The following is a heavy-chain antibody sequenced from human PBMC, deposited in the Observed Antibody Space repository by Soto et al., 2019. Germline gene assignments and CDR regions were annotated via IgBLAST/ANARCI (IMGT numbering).Heavy chain of an antibody. J-gene: IGHJ4*02. CDR2: IYSGGST. CDR3: ARSWAVAGSYDY. CDR1: GFTVGSNY. D-gene: IGHD6-19*01. V-gene: IGHV3-66*01. Sequence: EVQLVESGGGLVQPGGSLRLSCAASGFTVGSNYMNWVRQAPGKGLEWVSVIYSGGSTYYADSVKGRFTISRDNSKNTLYLQRNSLRAEDTAVYYCARSWAVAGSYDYWGQGTLVTASS.